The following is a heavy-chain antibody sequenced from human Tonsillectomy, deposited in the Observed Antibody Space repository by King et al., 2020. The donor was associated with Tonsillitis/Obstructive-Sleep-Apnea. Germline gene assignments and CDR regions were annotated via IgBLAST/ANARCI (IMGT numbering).Heavy chain of an antibody. J-gene: IGHJ4*02. D-gene: IGHD2-8*01. CDR3: ARRAVYDRSFDY. V-gene: IGHV5-51*01. CDR1: GYTFTTYW. CDR2: IYPGDSDT. Sequence: QLVQSGAEVKTPGESLKISCKGSGYTFTTYWIAWVRQMPGKGLEWMGIIYPGDSDTRYSPSFQGQVTISADKSISTAYLQWSGLKASDTAIYYCARRAVYDRSFDYWGQGILVTVSS.